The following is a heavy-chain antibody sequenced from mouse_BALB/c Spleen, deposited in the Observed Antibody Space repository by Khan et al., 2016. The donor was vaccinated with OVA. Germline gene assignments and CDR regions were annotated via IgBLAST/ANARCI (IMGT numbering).Heavy chain of an antibody. CDR2: ISNGGSYT. V-gene: IGHV5-6*01. CDR3: ARHRVTTPTAWFAY. D-gene: IGHD2-13*01. CDR1: GFTFSSYG. Sequence: EVKLVESGGDLVKPGGSLNLSCEASGFTFSSYGMSWLRQTPDKRLEWVATISNGGSYTYYPDSVKGRLTISRDNAKNTLYLQMSSLKSEDTAMYYCARHRVTTPTAWFAYWGQGTLVTVSA. J-gene: IGHJ3*01.